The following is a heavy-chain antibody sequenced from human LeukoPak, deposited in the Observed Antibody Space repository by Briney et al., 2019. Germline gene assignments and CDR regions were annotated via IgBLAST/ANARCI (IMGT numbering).Heavy chain of an antibody. CDR3: ARPPTYYYDSSGYFGVYFDY. V-gene: IGHV5-51*01. D-gene: IGHD3-22*01. J-gene: IGHJ4*02. CDR1: GYSFTSYW. CDR2: IYPGDSDT. Sequence: GESLKISCQGSGYSFTSYWIGWVRQMPGKGLEWMGIIYPGDSDTRYSPSFQGQVTISADKSISTAYLQWSSLKASDTAMYYCARPPTYYYDSSGYFGVYFDYWGQGTLVTVSS.